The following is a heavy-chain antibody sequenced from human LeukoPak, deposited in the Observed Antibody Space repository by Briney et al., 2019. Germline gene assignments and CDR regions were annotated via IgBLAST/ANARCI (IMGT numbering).Heavy chain of an antibody. CDR2: IYSGGST. D-gene: IGHD3-10*01. J-gene: IGHJ6*02. CDR3: ARVGGSGSYYIHYGMDV. V-gene: IGHV3-53*04. Sequence: PGGSLRLSCAASGFTVSSNHMSWVRQAPGKGLEWVSVIYSGGSTYYADSVKGRFTISRHNSKNTLYLQMNSLRAEDTAVYYCARVGGSGSYYIHYGMDVWGQGTTVTVSS. CDR1: GFTVSSNH.